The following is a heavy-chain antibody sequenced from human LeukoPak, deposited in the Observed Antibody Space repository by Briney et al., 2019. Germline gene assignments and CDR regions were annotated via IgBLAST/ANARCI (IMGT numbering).Heavy chain of an antibody. D-gene: IGHD2-2*01. J-gene: IGHJ5*02. Sequence: ASVKVSCKAPGYTFTSYDINWVRQATGQGLEWMGWMNPNSGNTGYAQKFQGRVTMTRNTSISTAYMELSSLRSEDTAVYYCARSRVVPAAIHRANWFDPWGQGTLVTVSS. CDR3: ARSRVVPAAIHRANWFDP. CDR1: GYTFTSYD. V-gene: IGHV1-8*01. CDR2: MNPNSGNT.